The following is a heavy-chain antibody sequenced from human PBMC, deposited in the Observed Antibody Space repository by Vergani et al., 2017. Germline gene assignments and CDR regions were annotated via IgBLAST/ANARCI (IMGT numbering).Heavy chain of an antibody. D-gene: IGHD4-23*01. Sequence: QLQLQESGPGLVKPSETLSLTCTVSGGSISSSSYYWGWNRQPPGKGLELIGEIYHRGSTNYNPSLKSRVTISVDKSKNQFSLKLSSVTAADPAVYYCARGAFGGNGVSDYWGQGTLVTVSS. CDR2: IYHRGST. V-gene: IGHV4-39*07. CDR3: ARGAFGGNGVSDY. CDR1: GGSISSSSYY. J-gene: IGHJ4*02.